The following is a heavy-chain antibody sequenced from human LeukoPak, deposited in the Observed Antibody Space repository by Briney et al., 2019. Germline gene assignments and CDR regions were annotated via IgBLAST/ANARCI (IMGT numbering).Heavy chain of an antibody. CDR1: GFTFSSYS. D-gene: IGHD3-22*01. J-gene: IGHJ4*02. V-gene: IGHV3-48*04. CDR3: AKSGPRGTDRSDWFDY. Sequence: GGSLRLSCAASGFTFSSYSMNWVRQAPGKGLEWVSYISSSSSTIYYADSVKGRFTISRDNAKNSLYLQMNSLRAEDMALYYCAKSGPRGTDRSDWFDYWGQGTLVTVSS. CDR2: ISSSSSTI.